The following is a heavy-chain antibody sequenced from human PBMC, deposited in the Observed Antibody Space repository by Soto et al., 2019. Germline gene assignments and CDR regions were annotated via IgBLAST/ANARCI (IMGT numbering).Heavy chain of an antibody. Sequence: GASVKVSCKASGGTFSSYAISWVRQAPGQGLEWMGGIIPIFGTANYAQKLQGRVTMTTDTSTSTAYMELRSLRSDDTAVYYCARVGGMGYSYGFSSFDPWGQGTLVTVSS. CDR2: IIPIFGTA. J-gene: IGHJ5*02. CDR3: ARVGGMGYSYGFSSFDP. D-gene: IGHD5-18*01. CDR1: GGTFSSYA. V-gene: IGHV1-69*05.